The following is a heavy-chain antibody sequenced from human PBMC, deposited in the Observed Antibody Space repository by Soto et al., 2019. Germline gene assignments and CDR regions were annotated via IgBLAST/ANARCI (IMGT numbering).Heavy chain of an antibody. CDR2: ISSSSYI. CDR3: ARSEWELLRAFDI. V-gene: IGHV3-21*01. D-gene: IGHD1-26*01. J-gene: IGHJ3*02. CDR1: GFTFSGYS. Sequence: GGSLRLSFVAAGFTFSGYSMNWVLQAPGKGLEWVSSISSSSYIYYADSVKGRFTISRDNAKNSLYLQMNSLRAEDTAVYYCARSEWELLRAFDIWGQGTMVTVSS.